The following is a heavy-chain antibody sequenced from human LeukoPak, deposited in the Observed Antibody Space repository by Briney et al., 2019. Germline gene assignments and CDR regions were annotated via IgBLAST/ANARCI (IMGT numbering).Heavy chain of an antibody. J-gene: IGHJ6*03. D-gene: IGHD6-13*01. CDR3: ARLYSSRDKRLRYYYYMDV. CDR2: INHSGST. CDR1: GGSFSGYY. Sequence: PSETLSLTCAVYGGSFSGYYWSWIRQPPGKGLEWIGEINHSGSTNYNPSLKSRVTISVDTSKNQFSLKLSSVTAADTAVYYCARLYSSRDKRLRYYYYMDVWGKGTTVTISS. V-gene: IGHV4-34*01.